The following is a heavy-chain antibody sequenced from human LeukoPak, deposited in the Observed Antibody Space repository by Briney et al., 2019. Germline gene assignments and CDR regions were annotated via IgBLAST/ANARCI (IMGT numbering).Heavy chain of an antibody. J-gene: IGHJ4*02. CDR2: MDNFGTK. Sequence: GVSLRRYCAASGFSVNNNYVDWVRQAPGKGLEWVSSMDNFGTKYYADSVQGRFTISRDSSRNTVFLRMNSLRVEDTAVYYCAGGIYYGSGSRPGYLGYWGLGNLVTVSS. CDR1: GFSVNNNY. V-gene: IGHV3-53*01. CDR3: AGGIYYGSGSRPGYLGY. D-gene: IGHD3-10*01.